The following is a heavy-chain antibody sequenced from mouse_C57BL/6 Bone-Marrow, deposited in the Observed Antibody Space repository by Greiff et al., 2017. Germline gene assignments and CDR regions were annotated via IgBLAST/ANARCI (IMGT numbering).Heavy chain of an antibody. Sequence: VQLQQSGPELVKPGASVKISCKASGYTFTDYYMNWVKQSHGKSLEWIGDINPNNGGTSYNQKFKGKATLTVDKSSSTAYMELRSLTSEDSAVYYGARGGSSYPWFAYWGQGTLVTVAA. CDR1: GYTFTDYY. D-gene: IGHD1-1*01. CDR2: INPNNGGT. CDR3: ARGGSSYPWFAY. V-gene: IGHV1-26*01. J-gene: IGHJ3*01.